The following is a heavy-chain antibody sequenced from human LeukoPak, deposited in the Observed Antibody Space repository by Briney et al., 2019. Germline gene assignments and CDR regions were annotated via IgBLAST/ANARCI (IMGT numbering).Heavy chain of an antibody. CDR1: GFTFSSSA. CDR3: AKGGLRDGYSYAF. D-gene: IGHD5-24*01. CDR2: ISDTGRLS. V-gene: IGHV3-23*01. Sequence: GGSLRLSCAASGFTFSSSAMSWVRQAPGKGLEWVAAISDTGRLSYCADSVNGRFTISRDNSKNTLSLQMNSLRAADTAVYYCAKGGLRDGYSYAFWGQGTLITVSS. J-gene: IGHJ4*02.